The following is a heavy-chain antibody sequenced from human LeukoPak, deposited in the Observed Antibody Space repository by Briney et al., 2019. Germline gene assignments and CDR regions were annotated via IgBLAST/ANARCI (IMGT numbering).Heavy chain of an antibody. J-gene: IGHJ6*02. D-gene: IGHD3-10*01. CDR1: GGSISSYY. CDR3: ARASQHYGSGSYLFHYGMDV. V-gene: IGHV4-4*09. Sequence: ETLSLTCTVSGGSISSYYWSWIRQPPGKGLEWIGYIYTSGSTNYNPSLKSRVTISVDTSKNQFSLKLSSVTAADTAVYYCARASQHYGSGSYLFHYGMDVWGQGTTVTVSS. CDR2: IYTSGST.